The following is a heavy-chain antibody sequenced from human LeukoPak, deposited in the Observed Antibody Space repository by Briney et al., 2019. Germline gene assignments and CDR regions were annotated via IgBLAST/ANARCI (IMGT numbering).Heavy chain of an antibody. CDR2: FDPEDGET. J-gene: IGHJ4*02. CDR3: ATRYSGSYLDFDY. Sequence: ASVKVSCKVSGYTLTELSTHWVRQAPGKGLEWMGGFDPEDGETIYAQKFQGRVTMTEDTSTDTAYMELSSLRSEDTAVYYCATRYSGSYLDFDYWGQGTLVTVSS. CDR1: GYTLTELS. D-gene: IGHD1-26*01. V-gene: IGHV1-24*01.